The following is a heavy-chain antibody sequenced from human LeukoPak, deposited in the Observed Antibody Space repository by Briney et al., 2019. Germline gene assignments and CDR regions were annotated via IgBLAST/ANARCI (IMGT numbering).Heavy chain of an antibody. D-gene: IGHD3-9*01. CDR2: IYYSGSS. V-gene: IGHV4-39*01. CDR1: GGSVSSTEFY. J-gene: IGHJ4*02. Sequence: SETLSLTCTVSGGSVSSTEFYWGWIRQPPGKGLQWVGNIYYSGSSYYNPSLTGRVTMSVDTYKNQFSLKMPSVTAADTAVYYCTRLSKGRYFDYIFDYWGQGSLVTVSS. CDR3: TRLSKGRYFDYIFDY.